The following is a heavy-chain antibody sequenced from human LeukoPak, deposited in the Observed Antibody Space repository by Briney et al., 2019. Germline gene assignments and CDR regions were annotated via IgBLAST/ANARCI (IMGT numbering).Heavy chain of an antibody. CDR3: ARGSTFTIFGVAPMDV. CDR2: IIPIFGTA. J-gene: IGHJ6*03. CDR1: GGTFSSYA. D-gene: IGHD3-3*01. Sequence: SVKVSCKASGGTFSSYAISWVRQAPGQGLEWMGGIIPIFGTANYAQKFQGRVTITADKSTSTAYMELSSLRSEDTAVYYCARGSTFTIFGVAPMDVWGKGTTVTVSS. V-gene: IGHV1-69*06.